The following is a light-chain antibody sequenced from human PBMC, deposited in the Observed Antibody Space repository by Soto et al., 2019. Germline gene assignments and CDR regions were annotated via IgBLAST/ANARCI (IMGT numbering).Light chain of an antibody. CDR3: SSYPSSSTLVV. CDR1: RSDVVGYNY. J-gene: IGLJ2*01. Sequence: QSALTQPASVSVSPGQSITISCTGTRSDVVGYNYVAWYQPHPGKAPKLMIYDVSNRPSGVSNRFSGSKSGNTASLTISGLQAEDEADYSCSSYPSSSTLVVFGGGTKLTVL. V-gene: IGLV2-14*01. CDR2: DVS.